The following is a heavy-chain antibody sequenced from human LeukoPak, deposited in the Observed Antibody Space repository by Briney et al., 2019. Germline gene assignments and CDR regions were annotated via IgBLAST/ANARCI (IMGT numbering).Heavy chain of an antibody. CDR1: GYTFTSYD. V-gene: IGHV1-46*01. D-gene: IGHD3-3*01. Sequence: ASVKVSCKASGYTFTSYDINWVRQAPGQGLEWMGIINPSGGSTSYAQKFQGRVTMTRDTSTSTVYMELSSLRSEDTAVYYCARDRDGVLRFLEWTPPGDYWGQGTLVTVSS. CDR3: ARDRDGVLRFLEWTPPGDY. CDR2: INPSGGST. J-gene: IGHJ4*02.